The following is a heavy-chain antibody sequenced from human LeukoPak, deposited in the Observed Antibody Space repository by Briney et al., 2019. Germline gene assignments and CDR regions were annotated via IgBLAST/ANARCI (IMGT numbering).Heavy chain of an antibody. CDR3: AKTSGGDY. CDR2: IRDSGGNT. Sequence: PGGSLRLSCAASGFTFSSYAMNWVRQAPGKGLEWVSGIRDSGGNTYYADSVRGRFTISRDNSKNTLYLQMNSLRAEDTAVYYCAKTSGGDYWGQGTRVTVSS. CDR1: GFTFSSYA. V-gene: IGHV3-23*01. J-gene: IGHJ4*02.